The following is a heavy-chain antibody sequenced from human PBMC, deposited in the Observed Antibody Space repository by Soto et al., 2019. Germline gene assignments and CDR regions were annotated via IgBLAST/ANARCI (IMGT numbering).Heavy chain of an antibody. D-gene: IGHD1-26*01. Sequence: GESLKISCAASGFTFSSYAMSWVRQAPGKGLEWVSAISGSGGSTYYADSVKGRFTISRDNSKNTLYLQMNSLRAEDTAVYYCAKEGGGSYFDYWGQGTLVTVSS. CDR3: AKEGGGSYFDY. CDR1: GFTFSSYA. J-gene: IGHJ4*02. V-gene: IGHV3-23*01. CDR2: ISGSGGST.